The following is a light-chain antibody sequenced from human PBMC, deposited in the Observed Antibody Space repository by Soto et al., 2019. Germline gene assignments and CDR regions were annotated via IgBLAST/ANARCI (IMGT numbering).Light chain of an antibody. V-gene: IGKV3-15*01. CDR2: GSS. Sequence: IVREQGPGTLAVSPGDSATLSRRASQSVGSNLAWFQQKPVQAPRLXIYGSSTRANGVPGRFSGSGSGADLTLTISNLQSEDFALYYCQQYTNWLPITFGQGTRLEIK. CDR3: QQYTNWLPIT. J-gene: IGKJ5*01. CDR1: QSVGSN.